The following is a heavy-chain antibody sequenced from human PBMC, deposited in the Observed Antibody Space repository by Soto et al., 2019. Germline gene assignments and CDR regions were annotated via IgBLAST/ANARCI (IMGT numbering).Heavy chain of an antibody. J-gene: IGHJ6*02. V-gene: IGHV1-69*01. Sequence: QVQVVQSGVEVRMPGSSVKVSCKASGDTFKNCVISWVRQAPGQGLEWMGGIIPLFGTTDFAQRFQGRLTITTDESTTTAYMELSRLRSEDTATHYCAAELGFGKLSVVWGQGTTVIVSS. CDR3: AAELGFGKLSVV. D-gene: IGHD3-10*01. CDR1: GDTFKNCV. CDR2: IIPLFGTT.